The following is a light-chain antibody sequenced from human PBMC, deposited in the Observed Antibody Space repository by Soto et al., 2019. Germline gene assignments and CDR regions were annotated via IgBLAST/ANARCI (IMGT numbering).Light chain of an antibody. CDR2: EVN. Sequence: QSALTQPPSASGSPGQSVTISCTGTSSDVGGYKYVSWYQQHPGKAPKLMIFEVNKRPSGVPDRFSGSKSGNTASLTVSGLQSDDEADYYRSSYAGINNLGVFGTGTKLTVL. J-gene: IGLJ1*01. CDR3: SSYAGINNLGV. V-gene: IGLV2-8*01. CDR1: SSDVGGYKY.